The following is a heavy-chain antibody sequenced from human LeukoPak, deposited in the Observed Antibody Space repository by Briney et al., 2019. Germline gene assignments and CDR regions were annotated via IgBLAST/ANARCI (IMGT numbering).Heavy chain of an antibody. D-gene: IGHD3-22*01. J-gene: IGHJ3*02. CDR1: GGSISSSSYY. V-gene: IGHV4-39*07. CDR2: TYYSGST. CDR3: ARRAQRGYYDSSGLSAFDI. Sequence: SETLSLTRTVSGGSISSSSYYWGWIRQPPGKGLEWIGSTYYSGSTYYNPSLKSRVTISVDTSKNQFSLKLSSVTAADTAVYYCARRAQRGYYDSSGLSAFDIWGQGTMVTVSS.